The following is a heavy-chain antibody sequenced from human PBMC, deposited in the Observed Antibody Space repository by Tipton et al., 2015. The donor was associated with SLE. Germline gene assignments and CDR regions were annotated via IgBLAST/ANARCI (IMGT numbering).Heavy chain of an antibody. CDR2: ISYDGSNK. V-gene: IGHV3-30-3*01. CDR1: GFTFSSYA. J-gene: IGHJ6*02. CDR3: AKGSSWLGYYYGMDV. Sequence: SLRLSCAASGFTFSSYAMHWVRQAPGKGLEWVAVISYDGSNKYYADSVKGRFTISRDNSKNTLYLQMNSLRAEDTAVYYCAKGSSWLGYYYGMDVWGQGTTVTVSS. D-gene: IGHD6-13*01.